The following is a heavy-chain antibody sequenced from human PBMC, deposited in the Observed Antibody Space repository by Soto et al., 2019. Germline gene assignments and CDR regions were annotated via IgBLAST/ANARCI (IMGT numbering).Heavy chain of an antibody. CDR1: GGSISSSSYY. D-gene: IGHD3-22*01. V-gene: IGHV4-39*01. Sequence: NPSETLSLTCTVSGGSISSSSYYWGWIRQPPGKGLEWIGSIYYSGSTYYNPSLKSRVTISVDTSKNQFSLKLSSVTAADTAVYYCATAITMIVVSGAFDIWGQGTMVTVSS. J-gene: IGHJ3*02. CDR3: ATAITMIVVSGAFDI. CDR2: IYYSGST.